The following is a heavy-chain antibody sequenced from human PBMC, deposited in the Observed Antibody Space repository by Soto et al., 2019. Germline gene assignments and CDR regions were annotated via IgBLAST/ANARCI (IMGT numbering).Heavy chain of an antibody. Sequence: GESLKISCKGSGYSFTSYWISWVRQMPGKGLEWMGRIDPSDSYTNYSPSFQGHVTISADKSISTAYLQWSSLKASDTAMYFCARVAHCGGDCYSFFDYWGQGTLVTVSS. V-gene: IGHV5-10-1*01. J-gene: IGHJ4*02. CDR2: IDPSDSYT. D-gene: IGHD2-21*02. CDR1: GYSFTSYW. CDR3: ARVAHCGGDCYSFFDY.